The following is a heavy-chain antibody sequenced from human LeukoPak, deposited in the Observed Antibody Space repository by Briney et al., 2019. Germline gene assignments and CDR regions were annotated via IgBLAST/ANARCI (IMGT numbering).Heavy chain of an antibody. J-gene: IGHJ4*02. CDR3: AREGGFYRPLDY. V-gene: IGHV4-4*02. CDR2: VHLDGRT. D-gene: IGHD3-3*01. CDR1: GGSISSTNW. Sequence: SETLSLTCGVSGGSISSTNWWTWVRQPPGKGLEWIGEVHLDGRTNYNPSLEGRLTMSVDLFENHISLKLTSVTAADTAVYYCAREGGFYRPLDYSGQGTLVTVSS.